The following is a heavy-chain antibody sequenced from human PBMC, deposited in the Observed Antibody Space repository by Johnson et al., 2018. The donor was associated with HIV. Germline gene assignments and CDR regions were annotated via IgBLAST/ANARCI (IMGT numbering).Heavy chain of an antibody. CDR1: GFTFSSNY. CDR3: ILNRITMIRGGSDAFDI. CDR2: IYSGGGT. V-gene: IGHV3-66*01. D-gene: IGHD3-10*01. J-gene: IGHJ3*02. Sequence: VQLVESGGGVVQPGRSLRLSCAASGFTFSSNYMSWVRQAPGKGLEWVSIIYSGGGTFYADSVKDRFAISRDNSKNTLYLQMNSLRAEDTAVYYCILNRITMIRGGSDAFDIWGEGTMVTVSS.